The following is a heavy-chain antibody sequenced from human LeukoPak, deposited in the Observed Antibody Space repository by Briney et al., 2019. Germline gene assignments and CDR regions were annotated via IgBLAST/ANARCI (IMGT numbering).Heavy chain of an antibody. CDR2: IRSKANSYAT. Sequence: GSLRLSCAGSGYSFSSYWMHWVRQAPGKGLEWVGRIRSKANSYATAYAASVKGRFTISRDDSKNTAYLQMNSLKTEDTAVYYCTYAFWSGYYTRNFDYWGQGTLVTVSS. D-gene: IGHD3-3*01. CDR1: GYSFSSYW. J-gene: IGHJ4*02. V-gene: IGHV3-73*01. CDR3: TYAFWSGYYTRNFDY.